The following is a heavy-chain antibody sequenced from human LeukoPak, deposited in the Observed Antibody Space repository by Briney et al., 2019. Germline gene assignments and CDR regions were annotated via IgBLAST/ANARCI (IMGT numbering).Heavy chain of an antibody. CDR1: GFTFSSFG. CDR2: ISNDGSYK. V-gene: IGHV3-30*18. Sequence: GGSLRLSCVGSGFTFSSFGLYWVCQAPGKGLEWVAVISNDGSYKFYADSVKGRITISRDNSKNTLYLEMNSLRGEDTAVYYCAKDPVGRRWFLDQWGQGTLVTVSS. D-gene: IGHD4-23*01. J-gene: IGHJ4*02. CDR3: AKDPVGRRWFLDQ.